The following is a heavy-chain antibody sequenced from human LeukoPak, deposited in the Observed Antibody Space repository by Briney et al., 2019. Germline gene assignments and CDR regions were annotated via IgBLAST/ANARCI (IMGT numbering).Heavy chain of an antibody. V-gene: IGHV4-4*07. D-gene: IGHD6-13*01. CDR1: GDSISNYY. J-gene: IGHJ4*02. CDR3: AREAAAGTFYFDY. CDR2: IYTSGST. Sequence: SETLSLTCIVSGDSISNYYWSWIRQPAGKGLEWIGRIYTSGSTNYNPPLKSRVTMSVDTSKNQFSLKLTSVTAADTAVYYCAREAAAGTFYFDYWGQGTLVTVSS.